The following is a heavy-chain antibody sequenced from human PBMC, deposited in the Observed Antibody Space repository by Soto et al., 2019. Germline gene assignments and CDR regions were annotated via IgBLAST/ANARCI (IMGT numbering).Heavy chain of an antibody. D-gene: IGHD5-12*01. CDR2: IYYSGST. CDR1: GGSISSSSYY. Sequence: PSETLSLTCTVSGGSISSSSYYWGWIRQPPGKGLEWIGSIYYSGSTYYNPSLKSRVTISVDTSKNQFSLKLSSVTAADTAVYYCARDVVVATRGAGLYYYYGMDVWGQGTTVTVSS. V-gene: IGHV4-39*07. CDR3: ARDVVVATRGAGLYYYYGMDV. J-gene: IGHJ6*02.